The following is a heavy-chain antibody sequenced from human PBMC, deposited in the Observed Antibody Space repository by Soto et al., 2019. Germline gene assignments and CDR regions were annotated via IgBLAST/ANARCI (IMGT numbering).Heavy chain of an antibody. D-gene: IGHD2-8*01. CDR1: GVSISSGYYY. V-gene: IGHV4-30-4*02. Sequence: PSETLSLTCTVSGVSISSGYYYWSGIRQPPGKGLEWIGYIYYSGSTYYNPSLKSRVTISVDTSKNQFSLKLSSVTAADTAVYLWARRYASPFDIWCQGTMVTVS. CDR3: ARRYASPFDI. CDR2: IYYSGST. J-gene: IGHJ3*02.